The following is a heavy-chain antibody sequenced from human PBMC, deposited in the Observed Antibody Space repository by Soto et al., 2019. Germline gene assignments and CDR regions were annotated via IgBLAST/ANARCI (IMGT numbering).Heavy chain of an antibody. CDR2: ISSSGSTI. V-gene: IGHV3-48*03. J-gene: IGHJ6*02. Sequence: EVQLVESGGGLVQPGGSLRLSCAASGFTFSSYEMNWVRQAPGKGLEWVSYISSSGSTIYYADSVKGRFTISRDNAKNSLYLQMNSLRAEDTAVYYCNYYYYGMDVWGQGTTVTVSS. CDR3: NYYYYGMDV. CDR1: GFTFSSYE.